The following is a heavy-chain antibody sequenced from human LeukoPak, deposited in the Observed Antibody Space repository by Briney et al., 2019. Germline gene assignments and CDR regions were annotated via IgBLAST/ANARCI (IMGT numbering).Heavy chain of an antibody. CDR2: INHSGST. V-gene: IGHV4-34*01. CDR1: GGSISSYY. J-gene: IGHJ4*02. Sequence: SETLSLTCTVSGGSISSYYWSWIRQPPGKGLEWIGEINHSGSTNYNPSLKSRVTITVDTSKNQFSLKLSSVTAADTAVYYCARGALQVTARKYYFDYWGQGTLVTVSS. D-gene: IGHD2-21*02. CDR3: ARGALQVTARKYYFDY.